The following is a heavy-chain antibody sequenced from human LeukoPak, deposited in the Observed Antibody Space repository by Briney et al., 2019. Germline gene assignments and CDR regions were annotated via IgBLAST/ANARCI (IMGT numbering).Heavy chain of an antibody. CDR2: INHSGST. CDR1: GGSFSGCY. D-gene: IGHD3-10*01. CDR3: ARARGNMVRGNWFDP. J-gene: IGHJ5*02. Sequence: PSETLSLTCAVYGGSFSGCYWSWIRQPPGKGLEWIGEINHSGSTNYNPSLKSRVTISVDTSKNQFSLKLSSVTAADTAVYYCARARGNMVRGNWFDPWGQGTLVTVSS. V-gene: IGHV4-34*01.